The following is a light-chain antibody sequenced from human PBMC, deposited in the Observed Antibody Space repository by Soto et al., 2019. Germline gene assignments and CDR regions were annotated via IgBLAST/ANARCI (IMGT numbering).Light chain of an antibody. CDR2: EVR. V-gene: IGLV2-14*01. CDR3: SSYASSGTLV. J-gene: IGLJ3*02. Sequence: QSVLTQPASVSGSPGQSITISCTGTTSDVGGYNYLSWHQQHPGKPPKLIIHEVRYRPSGVSNPCSGSKSGNTAPQTISGLQAEDEADYYCSSYASSGTLVFGGGTKVTVL. CDR1: TSDVGGYNY.